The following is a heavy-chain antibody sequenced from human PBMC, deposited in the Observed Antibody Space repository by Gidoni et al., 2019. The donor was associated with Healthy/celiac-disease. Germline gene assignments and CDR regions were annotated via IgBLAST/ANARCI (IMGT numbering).Heavy chain of an antibody. CDR1: GFTFRSYE. J-gene: IGHJ4*02. CDR2: ISSSGSTI. CDR3: ARAGDMKEFDY. Sequence: EVQLVESGGGLVPPGGSLRLSCAASGFTFRSYEMNWVRRAPGKGLEWVSYISSSGSTIYYADSVKGRFTISRDNAKNSLYLQMNSLRAEDTAVYYCARAGDMKEFDYWGQGTLVTVSS. V-gene: IGHV3-48*03. D-gene: IGHD2-15*01.